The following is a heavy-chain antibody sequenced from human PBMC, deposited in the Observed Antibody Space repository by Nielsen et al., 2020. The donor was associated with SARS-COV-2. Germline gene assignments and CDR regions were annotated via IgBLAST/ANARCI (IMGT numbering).Heavy chain of an antibody. V-gene: IGHV3-33*01. CDR1: GFTFNNYG. J-gene: IGHJ6*04. D-gene: IGHD3-3*01. CDR3: VIFGVAIDEMDV. Sequence: GGSLRLSCAASGFTFNNYGIHWVRQAPGKGLEWVAVIWHDGSKKYFADSVKGRFTISRDNSKNTLYLQMNRLRGEDTAVYYCVIFGVAIDEMDVWGKGTTVTVSS. CDR2: IWHDGSKK.